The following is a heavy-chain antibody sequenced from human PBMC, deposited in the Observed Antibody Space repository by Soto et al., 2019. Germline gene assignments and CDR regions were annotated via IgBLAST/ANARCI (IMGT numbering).Heavy chain of an antibody. D-gene: IGHD3-16*01. J-gene: IGHJ5*01. CDR3: ARVAYTSRATHWFDC. Sequence: QVQLVQSGAEVKKPGSSVKVSCKASGGTFTDYAVSWVRQAPGQGLEWMGDIIPSFGTTNYAQKFQGRVTIAADESTSTGYMELTNLRSEDTALYYCARVAYTSRATHWFDCWGPGTLVTVSS. CDR1: GGTFTDYA. V-gene: IGHV1-69*01. CDR2: IIPSFGTT.